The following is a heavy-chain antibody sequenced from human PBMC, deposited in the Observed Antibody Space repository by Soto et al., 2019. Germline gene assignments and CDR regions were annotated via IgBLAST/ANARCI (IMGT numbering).Heavy chain of an antibody. D-gene: IGHD3-9*01. CDR2: IYFRGNT. V-gene: IGHV4-39*01. Sequence: QLQLQESGPGLVKPSETLSLTCSVSGDSINSDKYYWGWIRKPPGKGLEWIGSIYFRGNTYYNPSLQTRVKISLDKSKSQFSLKLNSVPAADSAVYFCARLEGLATISYYFDFWGQGALVTVSS. J-gene: IGHJ4*02. CDR1: GDSINSDKYY. CDR3: ARLEGLATISYYFDF.